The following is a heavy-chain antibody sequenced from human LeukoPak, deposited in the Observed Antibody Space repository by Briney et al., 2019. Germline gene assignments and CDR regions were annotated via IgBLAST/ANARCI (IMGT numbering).Heavy chain of an antibody. CDR3: AREHLSGWYSSDY. J-gene: IGHJ4*02. V-gene: IGHV3-48*01. CDR1: GFTFTSYS. D-gene: IGHD6-19*01. Sequence: GGSLRLSCAASGFTFTSYSMNWVRQAPGKGLEWVSYISSSGSTIYYADSVKGRFTISRDTAKNSVFLQMNSLRAEDTAVYYCAREHLSGWYSSDYWGQGTLVTVPS. CDR2: ISSSGSTI.